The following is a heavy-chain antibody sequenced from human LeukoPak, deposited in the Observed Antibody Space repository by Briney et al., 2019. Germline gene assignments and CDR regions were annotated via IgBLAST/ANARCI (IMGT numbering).Heavy chain of an antibody. D-gene: IGHD1/OR15-1a*01. J-gene: IGHJ4*02. V-gene: IGHV4-39*01. CDR1: GGSISSSIYF. CDR3: ARVTSQQDFDF. CDR2: IYYSGRT. Sequence: SETLSLTCSVSGGSISSSIYFWDWIRQPPGKGLEWIGSIYYSGRTYHNLSLKSRVTISVDTPKNQFSLKLSSVTVADTAVYYCARVTSQQDFDFWGQGTLVTVSS.